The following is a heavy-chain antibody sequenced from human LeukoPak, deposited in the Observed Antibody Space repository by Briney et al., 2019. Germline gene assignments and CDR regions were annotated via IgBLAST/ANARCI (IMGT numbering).Heavy chain of an antibody. CDR1: GYTFTSYD. V-gene: IGHV1-8*03. J-gene: IGHJ4*02. Sequence: ASVKVSCKASGYTFTSYDTNWVRQATGQGLEWMGWMNPNSGNTGYAQKFQDRVTITRNTSISTAYMELSSLRSEDTAVYYCARAYSSSPYFDYWGQGTLVTVSS. CDR2: MNPNSGNT. CDR3: ARAYSSSPYFDY. D-gene: IGHD6-6*01.